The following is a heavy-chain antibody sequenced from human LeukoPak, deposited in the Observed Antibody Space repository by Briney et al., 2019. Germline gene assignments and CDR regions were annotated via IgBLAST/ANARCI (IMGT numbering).Heavy chain of an antibody. J-gene: IGHJ4*02. V-gene: IGHV4-59*01. CDR1: GGSITSYY. CDR2: IYYSRST. D-gene: IGHD6-13*01. Sequence: SETLSLTCTASGGSITSYYWSWIRQPPGKGLEWIGYIYYSRSTNYNPSLKSRVTISVDTSKNQFYLKLSSVTAADTAVYYCARAGARWYVSYWGQGTLVTVSS. CDR3: ARAGARWYVSY.